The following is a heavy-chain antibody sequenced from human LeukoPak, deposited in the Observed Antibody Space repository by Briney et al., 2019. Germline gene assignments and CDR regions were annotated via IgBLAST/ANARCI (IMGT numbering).Heavy chain of an antibody. Sequence: SSETLSLTCKVSGGSISSGSYSWTWIRQPPGKGLEWIGYIYYSGSTNYNPSLKSRVTISVDTSKNQFSLKLSSVTAADTAVYYCARAFGDYDLWSGYSYYFDYWGQGTLVTVSS. CDR3: ARAFGDYDLWSGYSYYFDY. CDR2: IYYSGST. V-gene: IGHV4-61*01. CDR1: GGSISSGSYS. D-gene: IGHD3-3*01. J-gene: IGHJ4*02.